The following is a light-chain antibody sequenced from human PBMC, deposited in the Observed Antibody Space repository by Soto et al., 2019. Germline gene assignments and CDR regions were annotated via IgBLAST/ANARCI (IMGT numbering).Light chain of an antibody. CDR2: VAS. J-gene: IGKJ5*01. V-gene: IGKV1-39*01. Sequence: DIHMTHSPSSLSASVGDRVNITCQASQDISKYVNWYQQKQGKAPNLLIYVASSLQSGVPSRFSGSGAGTDCTLPISSLQPEDFETDYCQQSYSNPPTFGQGTRLEI. CDR3: QQSYSNPPT. CDR1: QDISKY.